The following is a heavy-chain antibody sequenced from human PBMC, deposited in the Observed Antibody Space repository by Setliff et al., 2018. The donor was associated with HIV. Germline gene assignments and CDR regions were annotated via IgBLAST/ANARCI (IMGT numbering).Heavy chain of an antibody. J-gene: IGHJ5*02. CDR1: GGSFSGDY. D-gene: IGHD3-16*01. CDR3: ARGRLRTVTSLIKKRASYTWLDP. V-gene: IGHV4-34*01. Sequence: SETLSLTCAVYGGSFSGDYWVWIRQSPGKGLEWIGDISQTRSTNYDPSLKSRVTISLDTSKNQLSLKLASVSAADTAVYYCARGRLRTVTSLIKKRASYTWLDPWGQGTLVTVSS. CDR2: ISQTRST.